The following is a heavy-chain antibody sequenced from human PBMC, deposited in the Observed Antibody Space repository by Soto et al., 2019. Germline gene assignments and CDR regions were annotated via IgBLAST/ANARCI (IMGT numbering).Heavy chain of an antibody. Sequence: SETLSLTCTVSGGSISSYYWSWIRQPPGKGLEWIGYIYYSGSTNYNPSLKSRVTISVDTSKNQFSLKLSSVTAADTAVYYCARSFYYDSSGYYPLFDYWGQGALVTVSS. V-gene: IGHV4-59*01. CDR3: ARSFYYDSSGYYPLFDY. CDR2: IYYSGST. CDR1: GGSISSYY. D-gene: IGHD3-22*01. J-gene: IGHJ4*02.